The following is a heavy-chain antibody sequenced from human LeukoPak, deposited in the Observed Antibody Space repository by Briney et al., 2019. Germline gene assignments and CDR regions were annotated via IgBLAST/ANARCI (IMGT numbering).Heavy chain of an antibody. D-gene: IGHD3-10*01. CDR3: VRDGIRDIPGVITIRYDY. CDR1: AFTLRLYW. J-gene: IGHJ4*02. CDR2: IKEDGNDK. V-gene: IGHV3-7*05. Sequence: GSLILYCSASAFTLRLYWMTWVRQAPATRLESVATIKEDGNDKNYVDPVRGRFTIPRNNAENSLYLQMNRLTAEDTALYYCVRDGIRDIPGVITIRYDYWGREPWSPSPQ.